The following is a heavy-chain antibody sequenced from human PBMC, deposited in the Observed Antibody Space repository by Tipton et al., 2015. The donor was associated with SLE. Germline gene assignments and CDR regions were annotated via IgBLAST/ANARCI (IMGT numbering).Heavy chain of an antibody. D-gene: IGHD3-10*01. V-gene: IGHV1-18*01. CDR3: VRGGSGSGGAFDI. J-gene: IGHJ3*02. Sequence: QLVQSGPEVKKPAASVKVSCKASGYTFTSYGISWVRQAPGQGLEWMGWISAYNGNTNYAQKFQGRVSMTRDTSISTAYMDLSRMRSDVTAVYYGVRGGSGSGGAFDIWGQGTMVTVSS. CDR1: GYTFTSYG. CDR2: ISAYNGNT.